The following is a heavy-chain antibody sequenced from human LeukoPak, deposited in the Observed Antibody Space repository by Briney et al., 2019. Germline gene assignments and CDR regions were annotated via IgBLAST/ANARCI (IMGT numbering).Heavy chain of an antibody. CDR3: ARVKDKGTIFGVVTDY. V-gene: IGHV1-46*01. CDR2: INPSGGST. J-gene: IGHJ4*02. D-gene: IGHD3-3*01. CDR1: GYTFATYY. Sequence: ASVKVSCKASGYTFATYYMHWVRQAPGQGLEWMGIINPSGGSTSYAQKFQGRVTMTRDTSTSTVYMELSTLRSEDTAVYYCARVKDKGTIFGVVTDYWGQGTLVTVSS.